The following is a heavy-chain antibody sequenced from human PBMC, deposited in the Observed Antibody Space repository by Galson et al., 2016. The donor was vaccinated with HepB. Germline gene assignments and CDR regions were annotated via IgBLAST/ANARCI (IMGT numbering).Heavy chain of an antibody. Sequence: SETLSLTCSVSGVSISTSFWNWIRQSPGKGLEWIGYVFDNGRVNYNPSLRSRINILLDTSKNHLSLKLTSVTAADTAIYYCARDVTGSWYFDLWGRGTLVTVSA. V-gene: IGHV4-59*01. CDR1: GVSISTSF. D-gene: IGHD3-10*01. J-gene: IGHJ2*01. CDR3: ARDVTGSWYFDL. CDR2: VFDNGRV.